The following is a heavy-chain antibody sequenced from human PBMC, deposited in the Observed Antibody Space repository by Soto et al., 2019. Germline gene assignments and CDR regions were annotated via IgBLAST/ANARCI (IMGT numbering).Heavy chain of an antibody. D-gene: IGHD3-10*01. CDR2: IYPGDSDT. Sequence: GESLNISCKGSGYSFTSYWIGWVRQMPGKGLEWMGIIYPGDSDTRYSPSFQGQVTISADKSISTAYLQWSSLKASDTAMYYCARHHFYYYGSGRRYYYGMDVWGQGTTVTVSS. J-gene: IGHJ6*02. CDR1: GYSFTSYW. V-gene: IGHV5-51*01. CDR3: ARHHFYYYGSGRRYYYGMDV.